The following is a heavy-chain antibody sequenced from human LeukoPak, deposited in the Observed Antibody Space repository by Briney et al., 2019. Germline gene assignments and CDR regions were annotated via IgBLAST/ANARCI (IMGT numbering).Heavy chain of an antibody. CDR2: IYTSGST. J-gene: IGHJ4*02. Sequence: PSETLSLTCTVPGGSISSYYWSWIRQPAGKGLEWIGRIYTSGSTNYNPSLKSRVTMSVDTSKNQFSLKLSSVTAADTAVYYCARDAAEEVADRTYYFDYWGQGTLVTVSS. CDR1: GGSISSYY. CDR3: ARDAAEEVADRTYYFDY. D-gene: IGHD6-19*01. V-gene: IGHV4-4*07.